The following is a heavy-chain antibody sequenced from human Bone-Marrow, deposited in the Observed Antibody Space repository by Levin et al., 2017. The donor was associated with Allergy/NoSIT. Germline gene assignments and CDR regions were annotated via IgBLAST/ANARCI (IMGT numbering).Heavy chain of an antibody. CDR1: GFTFDDFA. D-gene: IGHD3-10*01. J-gene: IGHJ4*02. CDR2: INWNGDST. V-gene: IGHV3-20*04. CDR3: ARRPYGSGSYYYDY. Sequence: GGSLRLSCAASGFTFDDFAMSWVRQAPGKGLEWVSGINWNGDSTGYADSVKGRFTISRDNGKNSLYLQMNSLRAEDTAFYYCARRPYGSGSYYYDYWGQGTLVTVSS.